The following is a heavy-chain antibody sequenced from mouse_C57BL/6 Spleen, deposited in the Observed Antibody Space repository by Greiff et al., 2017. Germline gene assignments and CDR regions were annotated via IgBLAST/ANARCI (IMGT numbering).Heavy chain of an antibody. CDR3: ARWDYYGSSSIDY. Sequence: VQLQQSGPELVKPGASVKISCKASGYTFTDYYMNWVKQSHGKSLEWIGDINPNNGGTSYNQKFKGKATLTVDKSSSTAYMELRSLTSEDSAVYYCARWDYYGSSSIDYWGQGTTLTVSS. CDR1: GYTFTDYY. J-gene: IGHJ2*01. CDR2: INPNNGGT. D-gene: IGHD1-1*01. V-gene: IGHV1-26*01.